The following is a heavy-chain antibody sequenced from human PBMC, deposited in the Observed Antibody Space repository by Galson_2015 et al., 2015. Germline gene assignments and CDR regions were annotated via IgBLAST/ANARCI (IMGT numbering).Heavy chain of an antibody. CDR1: GYTFTNYA. Sequence: KVSCKSSGYTFTNYAMHWVRQAPGQRLEWMGWIDTGNGNTKYSQKFQGRVTITRDTSASTAYMELSSLRSEDTAVYYCARVISFSSGLTPPDYWGQGTLVTVSS. D-gene: IGHD3-3*01. V-gene: IGHV1-3*04. J-gene: IGHJ4*02. CDR2: IDTGNGNT. CDR3: ARVISFSSGLTPPDY.